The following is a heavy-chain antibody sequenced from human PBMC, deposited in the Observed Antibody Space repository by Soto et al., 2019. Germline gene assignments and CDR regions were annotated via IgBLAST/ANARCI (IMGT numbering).Heavy chain of an antibody. J-gene: IGHJ5*02. Sequence: GGSLRLSCAASGFTFADYAMSWVRQAPGKGLEWVSGISGSGGTTYYADSVKGRFTISRDNSKNTLYLQMNSLRAEDTAVYYCTKDPYSSYPSNWFDPWGQGTRVTVSS. CDR1: GFTFADYA. V-gene: IGHV3-23*01. CDR3: TKDPYSSYPSNWFDP. CDR2: ISGSGGTT. D-gene: IGHD2-21*01.